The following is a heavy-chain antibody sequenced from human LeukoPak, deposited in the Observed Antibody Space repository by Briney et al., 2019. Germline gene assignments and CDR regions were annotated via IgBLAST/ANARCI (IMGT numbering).Heavy chain of an antibody. CDR3: ATQGRGYFDY. CDR1: GFTFSSYS. J-gene: IGHJ4*02. CDR2: ISSSSSTI. V-gene: IGHV3-48*01. D-gene: IGHD3-10*01. Sequence: GGSLRLSCAASGFTFSSYSMNWVRQAPGKGLEWVSYISSSSSTIYYADSVKGRFTISRDNAKSTLYLQMNSLRAEDTAVYYCATQGRGYFDYWGQGTLVTVSS.